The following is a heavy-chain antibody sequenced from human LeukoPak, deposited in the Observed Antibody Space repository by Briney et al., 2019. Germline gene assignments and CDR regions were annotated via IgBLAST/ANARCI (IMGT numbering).Heavy chain of an antibody. CDR2: INPNSGGT. CDR3: ATLTGTTSELIDY. V-gene: IGHV1-2*02. J-gene: IGHJ4*02. D-gene: IGHD1-20*01. Sequence: GASVKVSCKASGYTFTGYYMHWVRQAPGQGLEWMGWINPNSGGTNYAQKFQGRVTMTRDMSISTAYMELSRLRSDDTAVYYCATLTGTTSELIDYWGQGTLVTVSS. CDR1: GYTFTGYY.